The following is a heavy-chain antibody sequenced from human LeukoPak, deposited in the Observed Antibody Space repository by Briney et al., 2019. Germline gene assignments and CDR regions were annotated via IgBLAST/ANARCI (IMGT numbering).Heavy chain of an antibody. D-gene: IGHD3-16*01. Sequence: PGGSLRLSCAASGFTITDNYMTWVRQAPTEGLQWVSGIFAGGVPSYAASVEDRFIISKDNSKNTLYLQMNNLRADDTAVYYCTRGRLNAAGWYFDLWGRGALVTVSS. CDR3: TRGRLNAAGWYFDL. V-gene: IGHV3-53*01. J-gene: IGHJ2*01. CDR1: GFTITDNY. CDR2: IFAGGVP.